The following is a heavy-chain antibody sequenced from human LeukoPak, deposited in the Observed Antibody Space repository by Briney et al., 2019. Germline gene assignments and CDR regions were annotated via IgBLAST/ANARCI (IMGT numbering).Heavy chain of an antibody. CDR1: GYTFTSYD. J-gene: IGHJ5*02. Sequence: GASVRVSCKASGYTFTSYDINWVRQATGQGLEWMGWMNPSNNNSGYAQKFQGRVTMTSDPSISTACMELSSLTSEDTAMYYCARGGVYYYDANGYYWFDPWGQGTLVTVSS. D-gene: IGHD3-22*01. CDR3: ARGGVYYYDANGYYWFDP. CDR2: MNPSNNNS. V-gene: IGHV1-8*01.